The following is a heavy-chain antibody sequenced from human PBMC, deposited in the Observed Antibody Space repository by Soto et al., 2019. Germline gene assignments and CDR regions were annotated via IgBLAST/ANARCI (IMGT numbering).Heavy chain of an antibody. D-gene: IGHD2-15*01. CDR1: GFTFTSYG. CDR3: AKDAGWGVVTGFSID. V-gene: IGHV3-23*01. Sequence: GVSLILSCTASGFTFTSYGMGWVRQAPGKGLQWVSTIRGDGGQTHYTDSVKGRFSISRDNSKNTVYLQMNSLRAEDTAVYYCAKDAGWGVVTGFSIDCGQGTRVTVSS. J-gene: IGHJ4*02. CDR2: IRGDGGQT.